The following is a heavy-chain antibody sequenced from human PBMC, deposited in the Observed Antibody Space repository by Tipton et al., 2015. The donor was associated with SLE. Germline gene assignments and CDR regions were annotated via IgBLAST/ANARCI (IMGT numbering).Heavy chain of an antibody. CDR2: IYYSGSA. CDR3: ARDRPSNWGSGIDAFDI. V-gene: IGHV4-59*12. J-gene: IGHJ3*02. Sequence: TLSLTCTVSGGSISSYYWSWIRQPPGKGLEWIGYIYYSGSANYNPSLKSRVTISVDTSKNQFSLKLSSVTAADTAVYYCARDRPSNWGSGIDAFDIWGQGTMVTVSS. CDR1: GGSISSYY. D-gene: IGHD7-27*01.